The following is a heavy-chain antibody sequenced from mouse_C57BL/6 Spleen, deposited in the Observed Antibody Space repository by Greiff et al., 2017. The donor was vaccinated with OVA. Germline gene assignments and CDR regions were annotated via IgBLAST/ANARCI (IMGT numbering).Heavy chain of an antibody. CDR3: ARGYYGSSYWYFDV. V-gene: IGHV3-1*01. D-gene: IGHD1-1*01. Sequence: EVKLMESGPGMVKPSQSLSLTCTVTGYSITSGYDWHWIRHFPGNKLEWMGYISYSGSTNYNPSLKSRISITHDTSKNHFFLKLNSVTTEDTATYYCARGYYGSSYWYFDVWGTGTTVTVSS. CDR1: GYSITSGYD. CDR2: ISYSGST. J-gene: IGHJ1*03.